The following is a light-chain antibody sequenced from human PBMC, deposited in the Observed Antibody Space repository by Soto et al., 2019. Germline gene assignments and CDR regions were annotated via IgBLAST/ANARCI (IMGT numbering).Light chain of an antibody. V-gene: IGKV1-33*01. CDR2: DAS. Sequence: DIQMTQSPSSLSASLGYRVTITCQASQDISNYLNWYQQKPGKAPKLLIYDASNLETGVPSRFSGSGSGTDFTFTISSLQPEDIATYYCQQYDNLITFGQGTRLEIK. J-gene: IGKJ5*01. CDR3: QQYDNLIT. CDR1: QDISNY.